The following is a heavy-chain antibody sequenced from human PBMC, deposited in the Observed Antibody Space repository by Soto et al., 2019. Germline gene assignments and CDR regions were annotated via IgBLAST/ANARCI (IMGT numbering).Heavy chain of an antibody. J-gene: IGHJ4*02. V-gene: IGHV3-33*06. CDR3: AKVSSAWYAGFFDL. Sequence: GGSLRLSCAASGFTFNNYGMHWVRQAPGKGLEWVAVIWYDGSNKYYADSVKGRFTISRDNSKNTLYLQMNTLRAEDTAVYYCAKVSSAWYAGFFDLWGQGTLVTVSS. D-gene: IGHD2-8*01. CDR2: IWYDGSNK. CDR1: GFTFNNYG.